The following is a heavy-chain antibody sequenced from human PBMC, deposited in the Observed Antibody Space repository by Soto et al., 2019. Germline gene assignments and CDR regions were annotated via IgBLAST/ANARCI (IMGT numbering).Heavy chain of an antibody. CDR2: MHYNGYT. J-gene: IGHJ4*02. D-gene: IGHD3-22*01. CDR3: ARIYYDSVFDY. Sequence: SETLSLTCTVSSDSISNYYCSWFRQPPGKGLEWIGYMHYNGYTSYNPSLRGRVTISVDTSKNQFSLKLTSVTVADTAVYYCARIYYDSVFDYWGQGTLVTVSS. CDR1: SDSISNYY. V-gene: IGHV4-59*08.